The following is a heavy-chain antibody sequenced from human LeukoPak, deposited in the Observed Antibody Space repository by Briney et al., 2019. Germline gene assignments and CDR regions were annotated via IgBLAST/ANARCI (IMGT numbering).Heavy chain of an antibody. Sequence: GGSLRLSCAASGFTFSNAWMSWVRQAPGKGLEWVSAISGSGGSTYYADSVKGRFTISRDNSKNTLYLQMNSLRAEDTAVYYCAKGHTTVVDYWGQGTLVTVSS. CDR1: GFTFSNAW. CDR3: AKGHTTVVDY. D-gene: IGHD4-23*01. CDR2: ISGSGGST. V-gene: IGHV3-23*01. J-gene: IGHJ4*02.